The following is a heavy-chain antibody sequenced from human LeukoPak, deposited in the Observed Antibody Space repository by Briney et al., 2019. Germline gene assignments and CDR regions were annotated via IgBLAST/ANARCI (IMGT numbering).Heavy chain of an antibody. CDR1: GFSLSTSGEG. J-gene: IGHJ4*02. D-gene: IGHD1-14*01. Sequence: ESGPTLVKPTQTLTLTCTFSGFSLSTSGEGVGWIRQPPGKALEGLALIYWGDDKRYSPYLKSRLTIPNDTSKNQLVLTMTNMDPVDTATYFCAHSHTGSPNDYWGQGTLVTVSS. CDR2: IYWGDDK. CDR3: AHSHTGSPNDY. V-gene: IGHV2-5*02.